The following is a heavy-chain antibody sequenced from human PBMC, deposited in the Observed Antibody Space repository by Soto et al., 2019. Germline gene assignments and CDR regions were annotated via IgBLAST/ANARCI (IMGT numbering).Heavy chain of an antibody. CDR3: ARIGGYHGPLDY. D-gene: IGHD6-25*01. CDR1: GVSISSYF. CDR2: TYHRGST. J-gene: IGHJ4*02. V-gene: IGHV4-59*01. Sequence: SETLSLTCSVSGVSISSYFWSWIRQAPGGGLEWIGYTYHRGSTNYSPSLKSRVAISLDTSENQFSLKVNSVTAADTTVYYCARIGGYHGPLDYWGQGTPVTVSS.